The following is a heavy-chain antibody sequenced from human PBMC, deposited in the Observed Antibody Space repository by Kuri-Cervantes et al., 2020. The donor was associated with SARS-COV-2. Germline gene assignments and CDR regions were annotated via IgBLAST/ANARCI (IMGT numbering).Heavy chain of an antibody. V-gene: IGHV1-2*02. CDR1: GYTFTGYY. CDR3: ATSDCTNGVCYSHYYYYGMDV. Sequence: ASVKVSCKASGYTFTGYYMHWVRQAPGQGLEWMGWINPNSGGTNYAQKFQGRVTMTKDTPISTAYMELGRLRSDDTAVYYCATSDCTNGVCYSHYYYYGMDVWGQGTTVTVSS. CDR2: INPNSGGT. J-gene: IGHJ6*02. D-gene: IGHD2-8*01.